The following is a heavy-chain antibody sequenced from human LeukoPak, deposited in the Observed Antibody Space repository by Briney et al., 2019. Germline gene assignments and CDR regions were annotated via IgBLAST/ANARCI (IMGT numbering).Heavy chain of an antibody. CDR3: AKEYYYDSSGYFIPAGNWFDP. J-gene: IGHJ5*02. CDR1: GFTFSSYA. CDR2: ISGSGGST. D-gene: IGHD3-22*01. V-gene: IGHV3-23*01. Sequence: GGSLRLSCAASGFTFSSYAMHWVRQAPGKGLEWVSAISGSGGSTYYADSVKGRFTISRDNSKNTLYLQMNSLRAEDTAVYYCAKEYYYDSSGYFIPAGNWFDPWGQGTLVTVSS.